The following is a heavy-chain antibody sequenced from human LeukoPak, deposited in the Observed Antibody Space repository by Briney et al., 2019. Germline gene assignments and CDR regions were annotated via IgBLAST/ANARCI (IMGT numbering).Heavy chain of an antibody. Sequence: SETLSLTCTVSGGSISSYYWSWIRQPPGKGLEWIGYIYYSGSTNYNPSLKSRVTISVDTSKNQFSLKLSSVTAADTAVYCCARSGAYYYDSSGYYTFDYWGQGTLVTVSS. J-gene: IGHJ4*02. CDR2: IYYSGST. V-gene: IGHV4-59*01. CDR1: GGSISSYY. CDR3: ARSGAYYYDSSGYYTFDY. D-gene: IGHD3-22*01.